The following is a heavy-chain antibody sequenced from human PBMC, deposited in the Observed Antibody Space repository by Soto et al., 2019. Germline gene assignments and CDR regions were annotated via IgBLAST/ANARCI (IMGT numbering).Heavy chain of an antibody. J-gene: IGHJ4*02. Sequence: GPEVKKPGASVKVSCKASGNTFASHGFSWVRQAPGQGLEWMGWISGFNGQTNYALKFQGRVTLTTDTSTSTAYMELRSLRSDDTAVYFCARVDPRGVAVVRDYWGQGTLVTVPS. CDR3: ARVDPRGVAVVRDY. CDR2: ISGFNGQT. D-gene: IGHD3-10*01. CDR1: GNTFASHG. V-gene: IGHV1-18*01.